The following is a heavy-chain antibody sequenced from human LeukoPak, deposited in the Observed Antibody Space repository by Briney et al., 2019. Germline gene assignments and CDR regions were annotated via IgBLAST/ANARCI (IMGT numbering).Heavy chain of an antibody. CDR1: GGSISSSSYY. Sequence: KPSETLSLTCTVSGGSISSSSYYWGWIRQPPGKGLEWIGSIYYSGSTYYNPSLQSRVTISVDTSKNQFSLKLSSVTAADTAVYYCARDLPGSIFGVVIPGRWFDPWGQGTLVTVSS. D-gene: IGHD3-3*01. CDR2: IYYSGST. J-gene: IGHJ5*02. V-gene: IGHV4-39*07. CDR3: ARDLPGSIFGVVIPGRWFDP.